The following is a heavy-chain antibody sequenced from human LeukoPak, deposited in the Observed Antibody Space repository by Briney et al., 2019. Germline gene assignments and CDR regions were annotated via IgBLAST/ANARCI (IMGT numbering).Heavy chain of an antibody. D-gene: IGHD3-22*01. J-gene: IGHJ4*02. Sequence: GGSLTLSCAASGFTFSSYGMHWVRQAPGKGLEWVAFIRYDGSNKYYADSVKGRFTISRDNSKNTLYLQMNSLRAEDTAVYYCAKGIGYDSSGYPFDYWGQGSLVTVSS. CDR1: GFTFSSYG. CDR3: AKGIGYDSSGYPFDY. CDR2: IRYDGSNK. V-gene: IGHV3-30*02.